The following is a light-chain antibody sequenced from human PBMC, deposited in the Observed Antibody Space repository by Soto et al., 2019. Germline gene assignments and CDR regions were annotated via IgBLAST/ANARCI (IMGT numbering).Light chain of an antibody. Sequence: EIVLTQSPGTLSLSPGERATLSCRASQSVSSSNLAWYQQKPGQAPRLLMYGESNRPTGIPDRFSGGGSGTDFTLTISRMEPEDFAVYYCQQYGRSPLSFGGGTKVEIK. CDR3: QQYGRSPLS. V-gene: IGKV3-20*01. CDR2: GES. CDR1: QSVSSSN. J-gene: IGKJ4*01.